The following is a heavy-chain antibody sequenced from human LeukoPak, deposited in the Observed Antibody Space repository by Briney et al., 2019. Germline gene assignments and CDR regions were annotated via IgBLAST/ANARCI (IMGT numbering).Heavy chain of an antibody. Sequence: GGSLRLSCAASGFTFSSYGMSWVRQAPGKGLEWVSAISGSGGSTYYADSVKGRFTISRDNSKNTLYLQMNSLRAEDTAVYYCAKAPGGGAYYYYYYYMDVWGKGTTVTISS. CDR2: ISGSGGST. CDR3: AKAPGGGAYYYYYYYMDV. D-gene: IGHD3-16*01. V-gene: IGHV3-23*01. J-gene: IGHJ6*03. CDR1: GFTFSSYG.